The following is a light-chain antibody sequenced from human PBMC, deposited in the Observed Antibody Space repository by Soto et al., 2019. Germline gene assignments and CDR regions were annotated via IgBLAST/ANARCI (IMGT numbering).Light chain of an antibody. V-gene: IGKV2-28*01. CDR3: MQALQTPWT. Sequence: DIVMTQSPLSLPVTPGEPASISCRSSQSLLHSNGYNYLDWYLQKPGQSPQLLIYLGSNRASGGPGRFSGSGSGPDFTLKISRVEAEDVGVYYCMQALQTPWTFGQGTKVEIK. J-gene: IGKJ1*01. CDR1: QSLLHSNGYNY. CDR2: LGS.